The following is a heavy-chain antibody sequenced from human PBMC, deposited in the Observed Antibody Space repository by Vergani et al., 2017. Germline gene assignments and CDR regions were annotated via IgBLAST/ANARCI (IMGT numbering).Heavy chain of an antibody. D-gene: IGHD4-17*01. V-gene: IGHV3-48*03. J-gene: IGHJ4*02. Sequence: EVQLVESGGGLVQPGGSLRLSCAASGFTFSSYEMNWVRQAPGKGLEWVSYISSSGSTIYYADSVKGRFTISRDNAKNSLYLQMNSLRAEDTAVYYCAKDRADYAMDYWGQGTLVTVSS. CDR1: GFTFSSYE. CDR3: AKDRADYAMDY. CDR2: ISSSGSTI.